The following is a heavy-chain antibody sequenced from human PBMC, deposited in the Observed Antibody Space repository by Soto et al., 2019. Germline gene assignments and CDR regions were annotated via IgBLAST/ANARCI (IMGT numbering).Heavy chain of an antibody. CDR1: GGTFSSHT. CDR2: IIPILGIA. D-gene: IGHD3-10*01. J-gene: IGHJ4*02. CDR3: ARDGGYGSGSFDY. V-gene: IGHV1-69*08. Sequence: QVQLVQSGAEVKKPGSSVKVSCKASGGTFSSHTISWVRQAPGQGLEWMGRIIPILGIANYAQKFQGRVTITADKSTSTAYMELSSLRSEDTAVYYCARDGGYGSGSFDYWGQGTLVTVSS.